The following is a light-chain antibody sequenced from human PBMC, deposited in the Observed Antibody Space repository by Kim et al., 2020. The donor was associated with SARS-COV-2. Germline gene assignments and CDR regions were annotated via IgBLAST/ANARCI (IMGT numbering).Light chain of an antibody. V-gene: IGLV3-21*04. CDR3: QVWDGSSDHWV. CDR2: DDS. CDR1: KIGDIN. Sequence: SYELTRPPSVSLAPGETASITCGGDKIGDINVHWYQQRPGQAPVLVISDDSDRPSGIPERFSGSNSGNTATLTINRVEAVEEADYYCQVWDGSSDHWVFGGGTQLTVL. J-gene: IGLJ3*02.